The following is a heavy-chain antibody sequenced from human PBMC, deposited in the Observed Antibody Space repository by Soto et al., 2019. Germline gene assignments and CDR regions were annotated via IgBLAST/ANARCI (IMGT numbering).Heavy chain of an antibody. CDR2: ISGSGGST. CDR1: GFTFSSYA. D-gene: IGHD6-19*01. J-gene: IGHJ1*01. V-gene: IGHV3-23*01. Sequence: GGSLRLSCAASGFTFSSYAMSWVRQAPGKGLEWVSAISGSGGSTYYADSVKGRFTISRDNSKNTLYLQMNSLRAEDTAVYYCAKHDLPHAYSSGWYLQHWGQGTLVTVSS. CDR3: AKHDLPHAYSSGWYLQH.